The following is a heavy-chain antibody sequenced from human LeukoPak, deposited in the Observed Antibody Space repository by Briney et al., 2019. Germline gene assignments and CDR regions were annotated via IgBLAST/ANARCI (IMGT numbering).Heavy chain of an antibody. Sequence: ASVKVSCKASGYTFTGYYMHWVRQAPGQGLEWMGWINPNSGGTNYAQKLQGRVTMTTDTSTSTAYMELRSLRSDDTAVYYCARDDKRIAALSGAFDIWGQGTMVTVSS. D-gene: IGHD6-6*01. CDR3: ARDDKRIAALSGAFDI. J-gene: IGHJ3*02. V-gene: IGHV1-2*02. CDR1: GYTFTGYY. CDR2: INPNSGGT.